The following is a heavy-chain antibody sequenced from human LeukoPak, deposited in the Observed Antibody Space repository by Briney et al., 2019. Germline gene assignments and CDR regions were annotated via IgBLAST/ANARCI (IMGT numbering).Heavy chain of an antibody. Sequence: GGSLRLSCAAFEFTFDDFAMHWVRQAPGKGLEWVSGISWNSGSIGYADSVKGRFTISRDNAKNSLFLQMDSLRPEDTAFYYCAKGALAGAFYWYFDLWGRGTLVTVSS. J-gene: IGHJ2*01. CDR1: EFTFDDFA. CDR3: AKGALAGAFYWYFDL. D-gene: IGHD6-19*01. CDR2: ISWNSGSI. V-gene: IGHV3-9*01.